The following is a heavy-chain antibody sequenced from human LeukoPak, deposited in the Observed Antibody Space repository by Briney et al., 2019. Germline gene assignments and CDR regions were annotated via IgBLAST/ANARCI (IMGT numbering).Heavy chain of an antibody. V-gene: IGHV4-34*01. J-gene: IGHJ6*03. D-gene: IGHD4-23*01. CDR1: GGSFSGYY. Sequence: SETPSLTCAVYGGSFSGYYWSWIRQPPGKGLEWIGEINHSGSTNYNPSLKSRVTISVDTSKNQFSLKLSSVTAADTAVYYCARGIYGGGPNYYYYYMDVWGKGTTVTVSS. CDR2: INHSGST. CDR3: ARGIYGGGPNYYYYYMDV.